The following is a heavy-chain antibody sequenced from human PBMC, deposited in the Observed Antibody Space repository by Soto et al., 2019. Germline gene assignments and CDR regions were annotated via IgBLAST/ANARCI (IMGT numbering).Heavy chain of an antibody. CDR2: IYYSGST. CDR1: GGSISSYY. CDR3: ARTEAVPGSNFAY. J-gene: IGHJ4*02. Sequence: SETLSLTCTVSGGSISSYYWSWIRQPPGKGLEWIGYIYYSGSTNYNPSLKSRVTISVDTSKNQFSLKLSSVTAADTAVYYCARTEAVPGSNFAYWGQGTLVTVSS. V-gene: IGHV4-59*01. D-gene: IGHD6-19*01.